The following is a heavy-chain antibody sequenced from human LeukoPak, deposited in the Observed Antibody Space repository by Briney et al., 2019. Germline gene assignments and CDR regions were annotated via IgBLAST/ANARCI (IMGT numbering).Heavy chain of an antibody. J-gene: IGHJ4*02. CDR2: IYYSGST. CDR3: ARVDITMVRGIKRIGSFDY. CDR1: GGSISSYY. D-gene: IGHD3-10*01. V-gene: IGHV4-59*01. Sequence: SETLSLTCTVSGGSISSYYWSWIRQPPGKGLEWIGYIYYSGSTNYNPSLKSRVTISVDTSKNQFSLKLSSVTAADTAVYYCARVDITMVRGIKRIGSFDYWGQGTLVTVSS.